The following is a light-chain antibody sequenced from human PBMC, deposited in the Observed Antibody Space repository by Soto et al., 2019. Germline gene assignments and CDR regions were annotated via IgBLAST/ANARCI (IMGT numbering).Light chain of an antibody. V-gene: IGLV2-8*01. CDR1: SSDVGGYKD. J-gene: IGLJ2*01. CDR3: SSYAGSNVV. CDR2: EVS. Sequence: QTVLTQPPSASGSPGQSVTISCTGASSDVGGYKDVSWYQQHPGKAPKLMIYEVSKRPSGVPDRFSGSKSGNTAALTVSGLQSEDEADYYCSSYAGSNVVFGGGTKLTVL.